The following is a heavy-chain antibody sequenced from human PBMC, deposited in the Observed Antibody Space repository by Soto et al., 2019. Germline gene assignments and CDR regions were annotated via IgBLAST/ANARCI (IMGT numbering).Heavy chain of an antibody. CDR2: IIPILGTA. D-gene: IGHD3-9*01. CDR1: GGTFSSYA. V-gene: IGHV1-69*13. Sequence: SVKVSCKASGGTFSSYAISWVRQAPGQGLEWMGGIIPILGTANYAQKFQGRVTITADESTSTAYMELSSLRSEDTAVYYCARALPSNDILTGYYFDYWGQGTLVTVSS. J-gene: IGHJ4*02. CDR3: ARALPSNDILTGYYFDY.